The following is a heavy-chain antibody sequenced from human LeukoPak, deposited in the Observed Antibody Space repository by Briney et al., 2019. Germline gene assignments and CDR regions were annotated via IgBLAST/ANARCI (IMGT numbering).Heavy chain of an antibody. Sequence: ASVKVSCKASGGAFSSYAISWVRQAPGQGLEWMGRIIPILGIANYAQKFQGRVTITADKSTSTAYMELSSLRSDDTAVYYCARVPYSSSWRYWFDPWGQGTLVTVSS. D-gene: IGHD6-6*01. CDR1: GGAFSSYA. CDR3: ARVPYSSSWRYWFDP. V-gene: IGHV1-69*04. J-gene: IGHJ5*02. CDR2: IIPILGIA.